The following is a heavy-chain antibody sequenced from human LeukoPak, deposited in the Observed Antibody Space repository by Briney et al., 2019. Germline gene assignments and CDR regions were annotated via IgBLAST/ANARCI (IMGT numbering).Heavy chain of an antibody. Sequence: SQTLSLTCATSGDSVSSNSAAWTWIRQSPSRGLEWLGRTYYRSKWSDDYAVSVKSRITINPDTSKNQFSLHLNSVTPEDTAVYYCARGRVTTIANYYYYYIDVWGEGTTVTVSS. CDR2: TYYRSKWSD. CDR3: ARGRVTTIANYYYYYIDV. V-gene: IGHV6-1*01. CDR1: GDSVSSNSAA. J-gene: IGHJ6*03. D-gene: IGHD4-17*01.